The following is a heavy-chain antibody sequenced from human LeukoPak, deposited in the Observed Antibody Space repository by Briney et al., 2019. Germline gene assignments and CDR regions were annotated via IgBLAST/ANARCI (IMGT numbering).Heavy chain of an antibody. V-gene: IGHV1-69*01. D-gene: IGHD3-10*01. CDR1: GGTFSSYA. Sequence: SVKVSCKASGGTFSSYAISWVRQAPGQGLEWMGGIIPIFGTANYAQKFQGRVTITADESTSTAYMELSSLRSEDTAVYYCARGLSYYGSGSYYKLHNWFDPWGQGTLVTVSS. CDR3: ARGLSYYGSGSYYKLHNWFDP. J-gene: IGHJ5*02. CDR2: IIPIFGTA.